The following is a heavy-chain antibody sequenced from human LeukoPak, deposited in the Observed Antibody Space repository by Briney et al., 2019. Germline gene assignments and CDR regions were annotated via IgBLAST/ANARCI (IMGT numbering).Heavy chain of an antibody. V-gene: IGHV1-3*03. J-gene: IGHJ6*03. CDR3: AKLGVALEVYYYYMDV. CDR1: GYTFTSYA. CDR2: INAGNGNT. Sequence: AASVKVSCKASGYTFTSYAMHWVRQAPGQRLEWMGWINAGNGNTKYSQEFQGRVTITRDTSASTAYMELSSLRAEDTAVYYCAKLGVALEVYYYYMDVWGKGTTVTISS. D-gene: IGHD2-8*01.